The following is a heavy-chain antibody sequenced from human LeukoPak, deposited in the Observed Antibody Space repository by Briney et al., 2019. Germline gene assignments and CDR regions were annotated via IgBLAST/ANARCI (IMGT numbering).Heavy chain of an antibody. CDR3: ARVLGSSWSNDAFDI. Sequence: SETLSLTCTVSGGSISSYYWSWIRQPAGKGLEWIGRIYTSGSTNYNPSLKSRVTMSVDTSKNQFSLKRSSVTAADTAVYYCARVLGSSWSNDAFDIWGQGTMVTVSS. D-gene: IGHD6-13*01. CDR1: GGSISSYY. J-gene: IGHJ3*02. V-gene: IGHV4-4*07. CDR2: IYTSGST.